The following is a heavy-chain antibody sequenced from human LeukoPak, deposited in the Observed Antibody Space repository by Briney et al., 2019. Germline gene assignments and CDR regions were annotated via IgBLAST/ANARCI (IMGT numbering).Heavy chain of an antibody. CDR2: IWNGGSSK. J-gene: IGHJ4*02. V-gene: IGHV3-33*06. Sequence: GGSLRLSCAASGFMFRTYGMLWVREAPGKGLEGVAAIWNGGSSKHCGDSVKRLFTIARDNSKNTVYLQMNSLRVEDTAVYYCEKVLGGTGYFDYWGQGTLVTVSS. CDR3: EKVLGGTGYFDY. D-gene: IGHD3-16*01. CDR1: GFMFRTYG.